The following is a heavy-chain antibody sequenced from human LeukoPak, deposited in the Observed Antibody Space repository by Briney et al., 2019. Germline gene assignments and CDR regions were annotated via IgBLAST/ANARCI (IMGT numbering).Heavy chain of an antibody. Sequence: TGGSLRLSCAASGFTFSSYSMNWVRQAPGKGLEWVSSISSSSSYIYYADSVKGRFTISRDNAKNSLYLQMNSLRAEDTAVYYCARDGGNSIYYYYYYMDVWGKGTTVTISS. CDR2: ISSSSSYI. CDR1: GFTFSSYS. V-gene: IGHV3-21*01. J-gene: IGHJ6*03. CDR3: ARDGGNSIYYYYYYMDV. D-gene: IGHD4-23*01.